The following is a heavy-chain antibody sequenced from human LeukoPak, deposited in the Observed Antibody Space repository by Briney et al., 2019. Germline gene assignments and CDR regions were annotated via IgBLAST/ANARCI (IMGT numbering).Heavy chain of an antibody. CDR2: ISGSGGST. Sequence: GGSLRLSCAASGFTFSSYSMNWVRQAPGKGLEWVSAISGSGGSTYYADSVKGRFTISRDNSKNTLYLQMISLRAEDTAVYYCAKDMPYFDWLKDDAFDIWGQGTMVTVSS. V-gene: IGHV3-23*01. CDR1: GFTFSSYS. J-gene: IGHJ3*02. CDR3: AKDMPYFDWLKDDAFDI. D-gene: IGHD3-9*01.